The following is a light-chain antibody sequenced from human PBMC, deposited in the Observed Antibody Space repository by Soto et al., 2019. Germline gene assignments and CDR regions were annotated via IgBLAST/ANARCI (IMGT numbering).Light chain of an antibody. CDR1: QSISSW. CDR3: QQYNSYWT. J-gene: IGKJ1*01. V-gene: IGKV1-5*01. CDR2: DAS. Sequence: DIQMTQSPSTLSASVGDRVTITCRASQSISSWLAWYQQKPGKAPKLLIYDASSLESGVPSRFSGSGSGTEFTLTISSLKNDDLATYYCQQYNSYWTFGQGTKVDIK.